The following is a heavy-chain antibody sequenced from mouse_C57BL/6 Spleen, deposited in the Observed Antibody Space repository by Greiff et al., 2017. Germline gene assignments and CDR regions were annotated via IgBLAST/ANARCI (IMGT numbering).Heavy chain of an antibody. D-gene: IGHD2-4*01. Sequence: QVQLQQPGAELVKPGASVKLSCKASGYTFTSYWMHWVKQRPGQGLEWIGMIHPNSGSTNYNEKFKSKATLTVDKSSSAAYMQLSSLTAEDSAVYYCARDYYDYGSAMYYWGQGTSETPSS. J-gene: IGHJ4*01. V-gene: IGHV1-64*01. CDR2: IHPNSGST. CDR1: GYTFTSYW. CDR3: ARDYYDYGSAMYY.